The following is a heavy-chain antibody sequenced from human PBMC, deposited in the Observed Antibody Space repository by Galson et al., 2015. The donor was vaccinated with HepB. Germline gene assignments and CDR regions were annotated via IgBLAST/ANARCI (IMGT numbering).Heavy chain of an antibody. D-gene: IGHD4-17*01. CDR2: INPSGGST. Sequence: SVKVSCKASGYKFTSYYMHWVRQAPGQGLEWMGIINPSGGSTSYAQKFKGRVTMTRDTSTSTVYMELSSLRSEDTAVYYCASLGDYNAFDIWGQGTMVTVSS. J-gene: IGHJ3*02. CDR1: GYKFTSYY. V-gene: IGHV1-46*03. CDR3: ASLGDYNAFDI.